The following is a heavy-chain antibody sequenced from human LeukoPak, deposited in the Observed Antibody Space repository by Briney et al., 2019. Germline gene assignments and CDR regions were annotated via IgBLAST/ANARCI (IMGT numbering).Heavy chain of an antibody. CDR2: INPNSGGT. CDR1: GYTFTGYY. CDR3: LSLNTFWGVIVDDWFDP. D-gene: IGHD3-16*02. V-gene: IGHV1-2*06. J-gene: IGHJ5*02. Sequence: ASVKVSCKASGYTFTGYYMHWVRQAPGQGLEWMGRINPNSGGTNYAQKFQGRVTMTRDTSISTAYMELSRQSADHTAVNYCLSLNTFWGVIVDDWFDPWGQGTLVTVSS.